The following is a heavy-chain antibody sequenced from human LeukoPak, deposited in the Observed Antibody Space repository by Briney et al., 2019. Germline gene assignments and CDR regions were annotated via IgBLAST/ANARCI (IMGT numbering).Heavy chain of an antibody. J-gene: IGHJ4*02. CDR2: ISSSSTTI. CDR1: GFTFSSYS. CDR3: ARDLGLFSSGWFRFDY. Sequence: GGSLRLSCAASGFTFSSYSMNWVRQAPGKGLEWVSYISSSSTTIYYADSVKGRFTISRDNAKNSLYLQMNSLRPEDTAVYYCARDLGLFSSGWFRFDYWGQGTLVTVSS. D-gene: IGHD6-19*01. V-gene: IGHV3-48*04.